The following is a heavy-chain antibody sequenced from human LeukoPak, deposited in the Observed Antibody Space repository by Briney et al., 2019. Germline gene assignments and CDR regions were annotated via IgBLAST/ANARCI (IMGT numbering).Heavy chain of an antibody. Sequence: GGSLRLSCAASGFTVSSSDMSWVRQAPGKGLEWVSVIYSGGSTYYADSVKGRFTISRDNSKNTLYLQMNSLRAEDTAVYYCAKSVPAIRGEIDYWGQGTLVTVSS. D-gene: IGHD3-10*01. CDR1: GFTVSSSD. J-gene: IGHJ4*02. CDR3: AKSVPAIRGEIDY. CDR2: IYSGGST. V-gene: IGHV3-66*02.